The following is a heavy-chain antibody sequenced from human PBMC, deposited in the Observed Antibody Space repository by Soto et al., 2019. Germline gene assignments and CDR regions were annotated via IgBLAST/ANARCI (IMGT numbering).Heavy chain of an antibody. V-gene: IGHV1-2*02. CDR1: GYTFTGYY. Sequence: ASVKVSCKASGYTFTGYYMHWVRQAPGQALEWIGWINVNSGKTDYTHNLQARVTITRDKSTSTAYMELSGLRSEDTAVYYCAATFDSGSYDFGGHPWWGQGTLVTVSS. CDR3: AATFDSGSYDFGGHPW. CDR2: INVNSGKT. J-gene: IGHJ4*02. D-gene: IGHD2-21*01.